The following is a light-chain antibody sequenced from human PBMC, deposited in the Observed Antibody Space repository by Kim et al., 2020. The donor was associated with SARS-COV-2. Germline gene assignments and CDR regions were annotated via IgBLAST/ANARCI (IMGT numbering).Light chain of an antibody. J-gene: IGKJ2*01. CDR1: QHIGSW. V-gene: IGKV1-5*03. Sequence: SESVGDRVTITCRASQHIGSWLAWYKQKPGTGPILLVYKSSRLQTGVPSRFSGSGSGTDFTLSINSLQPDDFATYFCQHYSSYPYTFGQGTKLEI. CDR3: QHYSSYPYT. CDR2: KSS.